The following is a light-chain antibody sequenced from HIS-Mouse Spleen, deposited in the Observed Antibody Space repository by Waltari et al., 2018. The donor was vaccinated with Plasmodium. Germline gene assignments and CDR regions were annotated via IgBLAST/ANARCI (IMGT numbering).Light chain of an antibody. CDR2: AAS. Sequence: DIQMTQSPSSLSASVGDRVTITCRASQSISSYLNWYQQKPGKAPKLLIYAASSLQSGVTSRFSGSGSGTDVTLTIRSLQAEELETYNCQQRHTFGEGTKLEIK. J-gene: IGKJ2*01. V-gene: IGKV1-39*01. CDR1: QSISSY. CDR3: QQRHT.